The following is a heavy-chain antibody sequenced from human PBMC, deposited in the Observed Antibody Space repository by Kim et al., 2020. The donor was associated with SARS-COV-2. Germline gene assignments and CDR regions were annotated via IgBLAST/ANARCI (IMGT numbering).Heavy chain of an antibody. CDR1: GGSISSYY. V-gene: IGHV4-59*01. D-gene: IGHD6-13*01. CDR3: ARGHSSSWYWFDY. J-gene: IGHJ4*02. Sequence: SETLSLTCTVSGGSISSYYWSWIRQPPGKGLEWIGYIYYSGSTNYRPSLKSRVTISVDTSKIQFSLKLSSVTAADTAVYYCARGHSSSWYWFDYWGQGTLVTVSS. CDR2: IYYSGST.